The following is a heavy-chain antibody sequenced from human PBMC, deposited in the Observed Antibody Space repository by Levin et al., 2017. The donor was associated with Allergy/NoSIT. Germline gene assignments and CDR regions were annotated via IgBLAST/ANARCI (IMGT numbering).Heavy chain of an antibody. D-gene: IGHD6-13*01. Sequence: GGSLRLSCAASGFTFSSYAMSWVRQAPGKGLEWVSAISGSGSITYYADSVKGRFTISRDNSKNTLYLQMNSLRAEDTAVYYCAKGFSSSWIFDYWGQGTLVTVSS. CDR3: AKGFSSSWIFDY. J-gene: IGHJ4*02. CDR1: GFTFSSYA. V-gene: IGHV3-23*01. CDR2: ISGSGSIT.